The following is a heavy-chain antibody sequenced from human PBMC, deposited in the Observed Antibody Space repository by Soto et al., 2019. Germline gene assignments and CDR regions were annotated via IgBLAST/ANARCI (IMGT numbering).Heavy chain of an antibody. J-gene: IGHJ3*02. D-gene: IGHD3-3*01. CDR1: GFTFSSYV. CDR2: ISYDGSNK. CDR3: ASLSSYDSLRDAFDI. V-gene: IGHV3-30*03. Sequence: SLRLSCAASGFTFSSYVMHWVRQAPGKGLEWVAVISYDGSNKYYADSVKGRFTISRDNSKNMLYLQMNSLRAEDTAVYYCASLSSYDSLRDAFDIWGQGTMVTVSS.